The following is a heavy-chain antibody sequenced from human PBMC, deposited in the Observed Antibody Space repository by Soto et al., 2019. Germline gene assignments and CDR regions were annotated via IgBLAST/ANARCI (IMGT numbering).Heavy chain of an antibody. CDR1: AGSISSGGYY. Sequence: PSETLSLTCTVSAGSISSGGYYWSWIRQHPGKGLEWIGYIYYSGSTYYTPSLKSRVTISVDTSKNQFSLKLSSVTAADTAVYYCARAFGYGGNAAQDQRQMFYYYYGMDVWGQGTTVTVSS. CDR2: IYYSGST. V-gene: IGHV4-31*03. D-gene: IGHD2-15*01. J-gene: IGHJ6*02. CDR3: ARAFGYGGNAAQDQRQMFYYYYGMDV.